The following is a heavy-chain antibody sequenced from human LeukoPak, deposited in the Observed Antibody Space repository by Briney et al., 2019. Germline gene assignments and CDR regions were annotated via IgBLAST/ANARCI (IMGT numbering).Heavy chain of an antibody. CDR2: IIPIFGTA. CDR1: GGTFSSYA. Sequence: SVKVSCKASGGTFSSYAISWVRQAPGRGLEWMGGIIPIFGTANYAQKFQGRVTITTDESTSTAYMELSSLRSEDTAVYYCAREDSSSWYLDYWGQGTLVTVSS. J-gene: IGHJ4*02. CDR3: AREDSSSWYLDY. V-gene: IGHV1-69*05. D-gene: IGHD6-13*01.